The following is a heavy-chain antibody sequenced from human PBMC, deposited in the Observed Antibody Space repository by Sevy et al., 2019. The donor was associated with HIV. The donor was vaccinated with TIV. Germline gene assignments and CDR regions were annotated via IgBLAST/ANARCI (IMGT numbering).Heavy chain of an antibody. CDR1: GFTFSSYG. J-gene: IGHJ5*02. V-gene: IGHV3-30*18. D-gene: IGHD3-9*01. CDR3: AKDRRYSLFDP. Sequence: GGSLRLSCAASGFTFSSYGMHWVRQAPGKGLEWVAVILYDGSNKYYADSVKGRFTISRDNSKNTLYLQMNSLRAEDTAVYYCAKDRRYSLFDPWGQGTLVTVSS. CDR2: ILYDGSNK.